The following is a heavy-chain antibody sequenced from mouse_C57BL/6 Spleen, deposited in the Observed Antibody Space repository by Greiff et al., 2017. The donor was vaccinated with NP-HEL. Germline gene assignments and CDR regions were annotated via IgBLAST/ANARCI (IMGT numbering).Heavy chain of an antibody. V-gene: IGHV5-6*01. J-gene: IGHJ2*01. CDR2: ISSGGSYT. CDR3: ARKGPGSSYFDY. D-gene: IGHD1-1*01. CDR1: GFTFSSYG. Sequence: EVKLVESGGDLVKPGGSLKLSCAASGFTFSSYGMSWVRQTPDKRLEWVATISSGGSYTYYPDSVKGRFTISRDNAKNTLYLQMSSLKSEDTAMYYCARKGPGSSYFDYWGQGTTLTVSS.